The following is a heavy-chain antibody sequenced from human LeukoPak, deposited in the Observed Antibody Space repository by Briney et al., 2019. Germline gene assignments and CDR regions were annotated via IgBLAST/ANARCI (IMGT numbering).Heavy chain of an antibody. Sequence: GGSLRLSCAASGFTFSSYAIHWVRQAPGKGLEWVAVISYDGSNKYYADSVKGRFTISRDNSKNTLSLQMNSLRAEDTAVYYCARTLVPVVVTAIMGYWGQGTLVTVSS. V-gene: IGHV3-30-3*01. CDR1: GFTFSSYA. D-gene: IGHD2-21*02. J-gene: IGHJ4*02. CDR2: ISYDGSNK. CDR3: ARTLVPVVVTAIMGY.